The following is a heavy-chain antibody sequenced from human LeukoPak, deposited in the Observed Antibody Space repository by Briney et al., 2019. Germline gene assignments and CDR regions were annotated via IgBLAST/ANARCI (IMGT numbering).Heavy chain of an antibody. CDR2: ISGSGGNT. CDR1: GFTFSSFA. CDR3: AKGRARIAAASDY. D-gene: IGHD6-13*01. V-gene: IGHV3-23*01. Sequence: GGSLRLSCAASGFTFSSFAMSWVRQAPGKRLGWVSVISGSGGNTYYADSVKGRFTISRDNSKNTLYLQMNSLRAEDTAVYYCAKGRARIAAASDYWGQGTLVTVSS. J-gene: IGHJ4*02.